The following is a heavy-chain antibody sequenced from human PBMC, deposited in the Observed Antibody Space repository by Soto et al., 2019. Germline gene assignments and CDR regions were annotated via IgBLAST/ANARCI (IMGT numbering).Heavy chain of an antibody. Sequence: SSETLSLTCTVSGGSISSSTSYWGWIRQPPGKGLEWIGSINYSGSTYYSPSLKSRVTISADMAKNQFSLKLSSVTAADTAVYYCARPVNYYYYYMDVWGKGTMVTVSS. CDR1: GGSISSSTSY. CDR2: INYSGST. CDR3: ARPVNYYYYYMDV. V-gene: IGHV4-39*01. J-gene: IGHJ6*03.